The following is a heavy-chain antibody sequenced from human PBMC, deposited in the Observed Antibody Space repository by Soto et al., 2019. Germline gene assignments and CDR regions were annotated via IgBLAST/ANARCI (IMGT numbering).Heavy chain of an antibody. J-gene: IGHJ4*01. Sequence: GGSMRLSWGASGLTCDDFGMRWVRQDPGKGLEWVSGISWNSGSIGYADSVKGRFTISRDNARNSLYLQMNSLRAEDTALYYCAKAIPIGPGYARYYSDYWGHGTLVTVSS. CDR1: GLTCDDFG. V-gene: IGHV3-9*01. CDR3: AKAIPIGPGYARYYSDY. CDR2: ISWNSGSI. D-gene: IGHD2-8*01.